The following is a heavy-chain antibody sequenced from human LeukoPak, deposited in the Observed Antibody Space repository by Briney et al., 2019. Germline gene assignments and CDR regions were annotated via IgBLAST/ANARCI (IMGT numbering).Heavy chain of an antibody. V-gene: IGHV4-59*01. CDR3: ARTSGYAEVEY. Sequence: SETLSLTCTVSGGSISSYYWSWIRQPPGKGLEWIGYIYYTGSTNYNPSLKSRVTISVDTSKNQFSLKLSSVTAADTAVYYCARTSGYAEVEYWGQGTLVTVSS. CDR2: IYYTGST. D-gene: IGHD5-12*01. CDR1: GGSISSYY. J-gene: IGHJ4*02.